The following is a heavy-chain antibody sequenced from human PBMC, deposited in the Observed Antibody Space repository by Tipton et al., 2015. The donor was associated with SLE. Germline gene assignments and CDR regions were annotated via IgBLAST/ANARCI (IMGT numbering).Heavy chain of an antibody. CDR3: ARYRAAGYFDY. V-gene: IGHV4-59*10. J-gene: IGHJ4*02. Sequence: TLSLTCAVYGGSFSGYYWSWIRQPAGKGLEWIGRIYTSGSTNYNPSLKSRVTISVDTSKNQFSLKLSSVTAADTAVYYCARYRAAGYFDYRGQGTLVTVSS. D-gene: IGHD6-13*01. CDR2: IYTSGST. CDR1: GGSFSGYY.